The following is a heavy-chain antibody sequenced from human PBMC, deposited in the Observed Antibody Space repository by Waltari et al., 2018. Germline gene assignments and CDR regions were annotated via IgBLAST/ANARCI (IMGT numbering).Heavy chain of an antibody. V-gene: IGHV3-30*01. J-gene: IGHJ4*02. CDR3: ARSGGPRYYYDSGSYCDY. CDR1: GFTFNNYA. D-gene: IGHD3-10*01. CDR2: ISYDGTKN. Sequence: QVQLVASGGGVVQPGRSLRLSCAASGFTFNNYAMHWVRQAPGKGLEWVAIISYDGTKNNYADSVKGRFTISRDNSKKTVFLQMVSLRAEDTAIYYCARSGGPRYYYDSGSYCDYWGQGTLVTVSS.